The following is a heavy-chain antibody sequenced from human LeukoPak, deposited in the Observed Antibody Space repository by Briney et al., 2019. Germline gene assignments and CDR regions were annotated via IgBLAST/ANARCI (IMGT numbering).Heavy chain of an antibody. CDR3: SRHLAARRPFDY. J-gene: IGHJ4*02. CDR2: IYYSGST. D-gene: IGHD6-6*01. Sequence: SETLSLTCTVSGGSISSYYWSWIRQPPGKGLEWIGYIYYSGSTNYNPSLKSRVTISVDTSKNQFSLKLSSVTAADTAVYYCSRHLAARRPFDYWGQGTLVTVSS. CDR1: GGSISSYY. V-gene: IGHV4-59*01.